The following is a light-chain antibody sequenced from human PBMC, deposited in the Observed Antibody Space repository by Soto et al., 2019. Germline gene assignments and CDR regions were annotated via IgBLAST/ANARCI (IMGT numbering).Light chain of an antibody. Sequence: QSVLSQSPSASASLGASVKLTCTLTPGHSTYAIAWYQQRPGQGPTFLMKINSDGSHTKGAGIPDRFSGSSSGAERYLTMSNLQSEDEADYYCQAWDAGVVFGGGTKLTVL. V-gene: IGLV4-69*01. CDR1: PGHSTYA. J-gene: IGLJ2*01. CDR2: INSDGSH. CDR3: QAWDAGVV.